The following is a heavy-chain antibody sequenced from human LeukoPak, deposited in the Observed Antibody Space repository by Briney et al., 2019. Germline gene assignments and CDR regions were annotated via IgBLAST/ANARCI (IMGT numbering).Heavy chain of an antibody. D-gene: IGHD1-26*01. CDR1: GFTFSSYA. J-gene: IGHJ4*02. CDR2: ISYDGSNK. V-gene: IGHV3-30*01. Sequence: GGSLRPSCAASGFTFSSYAMHWVRQAPGKGLEWVAVISYDGSNKYYADSVKGRFTISRDNSKNTLYLQMNSLRAEDTAVYYCARGSGGDLLPNDYWGQGTLVTVSS. CDR3: ARGSGGDLLPNDY.